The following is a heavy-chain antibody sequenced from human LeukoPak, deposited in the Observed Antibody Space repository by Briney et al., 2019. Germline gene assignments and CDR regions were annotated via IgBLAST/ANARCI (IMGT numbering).Heavy chain of an antibody. Sequence: GGSLRLSCAASGFTFSSYAMSWVRQAPGKGLEWVSAISGSGGSTYYADSVKGRFTISRDNSKNTLYLQMNSLRAEDTAVYYCAKARGSGSYKGYYYGMDVWGQGITVTVSS. CDR1: GFTFSSYA. V-gene: IGHV3-23*01. CDR2: ISGSGGST. CDR3: AKARGSGSYKGYYYGMDV. D-gene: IGHD3-10*01. J-gene: IGHJ6*02.